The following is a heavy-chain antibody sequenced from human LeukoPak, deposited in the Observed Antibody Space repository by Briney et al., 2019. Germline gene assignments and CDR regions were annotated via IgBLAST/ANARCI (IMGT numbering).Heavy chain of an antibody. J-gene: IGHJ4*02. D-gene: IGHD3-22*01. Sequence: AASVKVSCKASGYTFTSYGISWVRQAPGQGLEWMGWISAYNGNTNYAQKLQGRVTMTTDTSTSTAYMELRSLGSDDTAVYYCARVHRSDSSANDYWDQGTLVTVSS. CDR1: GYTFTSYG. CDR2: ISAYNGNT. CDR3: ARVHRSDSSANDY. V-gene: IGHV1-18*01.